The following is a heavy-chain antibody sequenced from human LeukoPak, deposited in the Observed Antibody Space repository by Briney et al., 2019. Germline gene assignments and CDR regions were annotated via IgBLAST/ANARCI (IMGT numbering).Heavy chain of an antibody. CDR2: ISAYNGNT. CDR1: GYTFTNYG. D-gene: IGHD3-3*02. Sequence: ASVKVSCKASGYTFTNYGISWVRQAPGQGLEWMGWISAYNGNTNYAQKLQGRVTMTTDTSTSTAYLELRSLRSDDTAVYYCARAIFEDFNWFDPWGQGTLVTVSS. J-gene: IGHJ5*02. CDR3: ARAIFEDFNWFDP. V-gene: IGHV1-18*01.